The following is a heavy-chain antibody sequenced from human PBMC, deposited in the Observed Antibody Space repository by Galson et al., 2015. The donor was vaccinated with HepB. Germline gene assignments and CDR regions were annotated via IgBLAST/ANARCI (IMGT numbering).Heavy chain of an antibody. CDR3: ARGSGRYAMDV. Sequence: CAISGDSVSSNSAAWNWIRHSPSRGLEWLGRTYYRSKWYNDYAVSVKSRITINPDTSKNQFSLQLRSVTPDDTAVYYFARGSGRYAMDVWGQGTTVTVSS. CDR2: TYYRSKWYN. J-gene: IGHJ6*02. CDR1: GDSVSSNSAA. V-gene: IGHV6-1*01. D-gene: IGHD3-10*01.